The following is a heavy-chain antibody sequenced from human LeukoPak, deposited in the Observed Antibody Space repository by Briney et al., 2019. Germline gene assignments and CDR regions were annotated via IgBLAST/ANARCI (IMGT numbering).Heavy chain of an antibody. V-gene: IGHV1-3*03. CDR2: INAGNGNT. Sequence: ASVKVSCKASGYTFTSYAMHWVRQAPGQRLEWMGWINAGNGNTKYSQEFQGRVTMTRNTSIDTAYMELSSLRSEDTAVYYCARVRYYYGSGSHFDYWGQGTLVTVSS. CDR3: ARVRYYYGSGSHFDY. D-gene: IGHD3-10*01. CDR1: GYTFTSYA. J-gene: IGHJ4*02.